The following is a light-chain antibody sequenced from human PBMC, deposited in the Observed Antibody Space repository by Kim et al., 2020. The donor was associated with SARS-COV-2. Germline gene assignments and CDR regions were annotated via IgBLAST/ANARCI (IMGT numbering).Light chain of an antibody. CDR1: SSDVGGYNY. J-gene: IGLJ3*02. CDR3: CSYAGSYTHWV. V-gene: IGLV2-11*01. CDR2: DVS. Sequence: QSGTISCTGTSSDVGGYNYVSWYQQHPGKAPKLMIYDVSKRPSGVPDRFSGSKSGNTASLTISGLQAEDEADYYCCSYAGSYTHWVFGGGTQLTVL.